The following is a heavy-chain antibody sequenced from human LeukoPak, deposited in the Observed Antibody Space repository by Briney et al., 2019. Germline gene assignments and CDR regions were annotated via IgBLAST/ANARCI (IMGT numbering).Heavy chain of an antibody. V-gene: IGHV4-39*07. CDR3: ARATMIVVPRDY. CDR1: GGSISSSSYY. D-gene: IGHD3-22*01. Sequence: SETLSLTCTVSGGSISSSSYYWGWIRQPPGKGLEWIGSIYYSGSTYYNPSLKSRVTISVDTSKNQFSLKLSSVTAADTAVYYCARATMIVVPRDYWGQGTLVTVSS. J-gene: IGHJ4*02. CDR2: IYYSGST.